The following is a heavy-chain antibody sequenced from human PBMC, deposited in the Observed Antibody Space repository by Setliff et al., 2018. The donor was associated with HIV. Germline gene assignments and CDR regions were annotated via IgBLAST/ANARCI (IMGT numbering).Heavy chain of an antibody. Sequence: LSLTCTILGNSSVTNYFWGWIRAPADKGLEWIGHIAASGDPNYNTSLKSRLSMSVQTSKNQISLSLTSVSAADTAVYFCVRGRIDTYWDYFKEYFFNYIDVWCQVTTVTVSS. CDR2: IAASGDP. D-gene: IGHD3-9*01. V-gene: IGHV4-4*07. J-gene: IGHJ6*03. CDR3: VRGRIDTYWDYFKEYFFNYIDV. CDR1: GNSSVTNYF.